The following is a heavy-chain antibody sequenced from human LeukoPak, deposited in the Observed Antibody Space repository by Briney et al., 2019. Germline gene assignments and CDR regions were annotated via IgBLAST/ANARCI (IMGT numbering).Heavy chain of an antibody. D-gene: IGHD3-10*01. V-gene: IGHV1-24*01. CDR1: GYTLTELS. CDR3: ATPSLIRGPYYYFDY. CDR2: FDPEDGET. J-gene: IGHJ4*02. Sequence: ASVKVSCKVSGYTLTELSMHWVRQAPGKGLEWMGGFDPEDGETIYAQKFQGRVTMTEDTSTDTAYMELSSLRSEDRAVYYCATPSLIRGPYYYFDYWGQGTLVTVSS.